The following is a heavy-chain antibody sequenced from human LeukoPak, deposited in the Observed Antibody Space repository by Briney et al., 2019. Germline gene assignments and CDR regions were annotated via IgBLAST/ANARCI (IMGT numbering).Heavy chain of an antibody. J-gene: IGHJ5*02. CDR3: AKKYAFSSADNWFDP. Sequence: GASVKVSCKASGYTFIDYYIHWVRQAPGQGLEWMGRINPNSGGTNYAQKFQGRVTMTRDTSISTAYMELSSLRSDDTAVYYCAKKYAFSSADNWFDPWGQGTLVTVSS. CDR1: GYTFIDYY. V-gene: IGHV1-2*06. D-gene: IGHD6-25*01. CDR2: INPNSGGT.